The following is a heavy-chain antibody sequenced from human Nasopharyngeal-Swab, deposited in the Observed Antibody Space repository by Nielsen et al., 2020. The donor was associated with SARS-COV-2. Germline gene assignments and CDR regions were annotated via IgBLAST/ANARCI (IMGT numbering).Heavy chain of an antibody. Sequence: APGQGRVWVAVISYDDSNKSYADSVKGRFTISRDNSKNTLYLQMNSLRAEDTDVYYCARDYTAMLYYYYYMDVWGKGTTVTVSS. CDR3: ARDYTAMLYYYYYMDV. CDR2: ISYDDSNK. J-gene: IGHJ6*03. V-gene: IGHV3-30-3*01. D-gene: IGHD5-18*01.